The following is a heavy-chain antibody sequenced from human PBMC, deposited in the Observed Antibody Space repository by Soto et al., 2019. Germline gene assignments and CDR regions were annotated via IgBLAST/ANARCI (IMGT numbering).Heavy chain of an antibody. V-gene: IGHV3-23*01. J-gene: IGHJ6*03. CDR2: ISGSGGST. Sequence: GGSLRLSCAASGFTFSSYAMSWVRQAQGKGLEWVSAISGSGGSTYYADSVKGRFTISRDNSKNTLYLQMNSLRAEDTAVYYCAKDLLPQYYYYYYMDVWGKGTTVTVSS. CDR3: AKDLLPQYYYYYYMDV. CDR1: GFTFSSYA.